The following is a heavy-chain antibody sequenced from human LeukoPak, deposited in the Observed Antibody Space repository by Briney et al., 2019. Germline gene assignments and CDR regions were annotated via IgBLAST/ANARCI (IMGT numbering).Heavy chain of an antibody. CDR3: ARGTYYYDSSGYSVWYFDL. V-gene: IGHV4-59*01. CDR1: GGSISSYY. D-gene: IGHD3-22*01. CDR2: IYYSGST. Sequence: KPSETLSLTCTVSGGSISSYYWSWIRQPPGKGLEWIGYIYYSGSTNYNPSLKSRVTISVDTSKNQFSLKLSSVTAADTAVYYCARGTYYYDSSGYSVWYFDLWGRGTLVTVSS. J-gene: IGHJ2*01.